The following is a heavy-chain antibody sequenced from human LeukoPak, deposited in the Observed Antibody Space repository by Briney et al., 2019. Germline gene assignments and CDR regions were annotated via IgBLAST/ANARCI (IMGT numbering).Heavy chain of an antibody. D-gene: IGHD5-24*01. CDR3: ARNRMATFDY. CDR1: GGSISSYY. Sequence: SETLSLTCTVSGGSISSYYWSWIRQPPGKGLEWIGYIYYSGSTNYNPSLKSRVTISVDTSKNQFSLKLSSVTAADTAVYYLARNRMATFDYWGQGTLVTVSS. CDR2: IYYSGST. J-gene: IGHJ4*02. V-gene: IGHV4-59*01.